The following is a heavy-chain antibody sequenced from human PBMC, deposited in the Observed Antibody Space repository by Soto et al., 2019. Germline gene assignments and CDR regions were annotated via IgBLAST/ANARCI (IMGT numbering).Heavy chain of an antibody. V-gene: IGHV4-59*08. CDR1: SGPSSSHN. CDR2: VYNTGGT. Sequence: QVQLQQSGPGLVKPSETLSLTCTVSSGPSSSHNWGWIRQSPGRGLEWIGYVYNTGGTSYNPSLKSRVTISADTSANHSSLTLSFVPAADTAIYYCVRQGIGSLHGLVDVWGQGTTVSVSS. J-gene: IGHJ6*02. CDR3: VRQGIGSLHGLVDV. D-gene: IGHD1-26*01.